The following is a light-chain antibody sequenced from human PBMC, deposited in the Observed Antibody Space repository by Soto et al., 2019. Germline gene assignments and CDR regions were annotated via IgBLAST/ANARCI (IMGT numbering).Light chain of an antibody. J-gene: IGLJ1*01. CDR2: DVS. CDR3: CSYAGGYTWV. Sequence: QSALTQPRSVSGSPGQSVTMSCTGTSSDVGGYNYVSWYQQHPGKAPKLMIYDVSKRPSGVPDRFSGSKSGNTASLTISGLQAEDEADYYCCSYAGGYTWVFGPGTKVTVL. CDR1: SSDVGGYNY. V-gene: IGLV2-11*01.